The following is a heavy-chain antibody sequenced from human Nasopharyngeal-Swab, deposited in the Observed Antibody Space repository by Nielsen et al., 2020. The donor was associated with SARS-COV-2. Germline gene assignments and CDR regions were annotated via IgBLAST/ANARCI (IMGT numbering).Heavy chain of an antibody. Sequence: GESLKISCAASGFTVSANYMHWVRQAPGKGLEWVAVISYDGSNKYYADSVKGRFTISRDNSKNTLYLQMNSLRAEDTAVYYCANLIFGDAFDIWGQGTMVTVSS. J-gene: IGHJ3*02. V-gene: IGHV3-30*18. CDR3: ANLIFGDAFDI. CDR1: GFTVSANY. D-gene: IGHD3-3*01. CDR2: ISYDGSNK.